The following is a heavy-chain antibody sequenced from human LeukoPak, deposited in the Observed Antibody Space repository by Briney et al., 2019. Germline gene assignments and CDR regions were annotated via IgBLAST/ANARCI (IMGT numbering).Heavy chain of an antibody. D-gene: IGHD6-13*01. Sequence: GGSLRLSCAASGFTFSSYWMSWVCQAPGKGLEWVANIKQDGSEKYYVDSVKGRFTISRDNAKNSLYLQMNSLRAEDTAVYYCAKTAAGTSLYYFDYWGQGTLVTVSS. CDR3: AKTAAGTSLYYFDY. CDR1: GFTFSSYW. V-gene: IGHV3-7*01. J-gene: IGHJ4*02. CDR2: IKQDGSEK.